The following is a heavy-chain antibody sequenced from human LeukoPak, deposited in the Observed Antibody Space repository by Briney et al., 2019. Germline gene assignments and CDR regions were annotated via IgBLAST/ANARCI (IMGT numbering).Heavy chain of an antibody. Sequence: GESLKISCKGSGYSFTTYWIGWVRQMPGKGLEWMGIINPGDSDTRYSPSFQGQVTISADTSISTAYLHWSSLKASDSAMYYCARIGTYAVFDYWGQGSLVTVSS. D-gene: IGHD6-13*01. CDR3: ARIGTYAVFDY. CDR1: GYSFTTYW. V-gene: IGHV5-51*01. J-gene: IGHJ4*02. CDR2: INPGDSDT.